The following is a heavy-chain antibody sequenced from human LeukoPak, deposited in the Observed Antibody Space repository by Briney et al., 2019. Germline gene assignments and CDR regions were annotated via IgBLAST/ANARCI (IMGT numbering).Heavy chain of an antibody. V-gene: IGHV4-39*07. J-gene: IGHJ4*02. CDR1: GGSISSYY. D-gene: IGHD6-6*01. CDR2: IYHSGST. CDR3: ARAMSIAARLQTIFDY. Sequence: SETLSLTCTVSGGSISSYYWSWIRQPPGKGLEWIGSIYHSGSTYYNPSLKSRVTISVDTSKKKFSLKLTSVTAADTAVYYCARAMSIAARLQTIFDYWGQGTLVTVSS.